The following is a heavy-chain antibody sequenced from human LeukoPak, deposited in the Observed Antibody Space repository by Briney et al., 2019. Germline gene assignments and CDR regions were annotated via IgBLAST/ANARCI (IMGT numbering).Heavy chain of an antibody. CDR2: IYSGGST. V-gene: IGHV3-66*01. CDR3: ARGGLLYYGSGSLGY. D-gene: IGHD3-10*01. J-gene: IGHJ4*02. CDR1: GFTFSSNY. Sequence: PGGSLRLSCAASGFTFSSNYMSWVRQAPGKGLEWVSVIYSGGSTYYADSVKGRFTISRDNSKNTLYLQMNSLRAEDTAVYYCARGGLLYYGSGSLGYWGQGTLVTVSS.